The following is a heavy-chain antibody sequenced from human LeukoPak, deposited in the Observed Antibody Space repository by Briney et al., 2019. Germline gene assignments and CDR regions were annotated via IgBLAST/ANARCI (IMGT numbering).Heavy chain of an antibody. D-gene: IGHD3-10*01. V-gene: IGHV4-59*01. CDR3: ARQRGFGKWFDP. Sequence: PSETLSLTCTVSGGSISSYYWSWIRQPPGKGLEWIGYIYYSGSTNYNPSLKSRVTISVDTSKNQFSLKLSSVTAADTAVYYCARQRGFGKWFDPWGQGTLVTVSS. CDR2: IYYSGST. CDR1: GGSISSYY. J-gene: IGHJ5*02.